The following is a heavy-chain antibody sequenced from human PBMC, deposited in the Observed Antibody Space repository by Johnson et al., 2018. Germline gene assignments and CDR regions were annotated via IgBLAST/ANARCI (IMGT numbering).Heavy chain of an antibody. CDR1: GYTFTSFD. V-gene: IGHV1-8*01. Sequence: QVQLVESGAEVKKSGASVKVSCKASGYTFTSFDLNWVRQANGQGLEWMGWMNPSSGNTGYAQKFQGRVSMTRNTSISTAYMELGSLTSEDTAVFYCARMYYYDSSGYSTPDAFEIWGQGTMVTVSS. CDR2: MNPSSGNT. D-gene: IGHD3-22*01. J-gene: IGHJ3*02. CDR3: ARMYYYDSSGYSTPDAFEI.